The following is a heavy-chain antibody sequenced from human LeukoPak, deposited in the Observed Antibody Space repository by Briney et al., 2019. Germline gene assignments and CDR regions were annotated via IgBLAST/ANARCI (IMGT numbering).Heavy chain of an antibody. V-gene: IGHV4-61*02. D-gene: IGHD2/OR15-2a*01. CDR2: IYTSGST. J-gene: IGHJ3*02. Sequence: PSQTLSLTCTVSGGSTSSGSYYWSWIRQPAGKGLEWIGRIYTSGSTNYNPSLKSRVTISVDTSKNQFSLKLSSVTAADTAVYYCARVTYYRPYGPSRDAFDIWGQGTMVTVSS. CDR1: GGSTSSGSYY. CDR3: ARVTYYRPYGPSRDAFDI.